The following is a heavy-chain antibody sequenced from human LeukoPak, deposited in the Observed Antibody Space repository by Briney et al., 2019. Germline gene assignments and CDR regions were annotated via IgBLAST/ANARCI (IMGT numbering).Heavy chain of an antibody. Sequence: GASVKVSCKASGYTFTSYGISWVRQAPGQGLEWMGGIIPIFGTANYAQKFQGRVTITADESTSTAYMELSSLRSEDTAVYYCANAPTIFGVVITWFDPWGQGTLVTVSS. D-gene: IGHD3-3*01. J-gene: IGHJ5*02. CDR3: ANAPTIFGVVITWFDP. CDR1: GYTFTSYG. V-gene: IGHV1-69*13. CDR2: IIPIFGTA.